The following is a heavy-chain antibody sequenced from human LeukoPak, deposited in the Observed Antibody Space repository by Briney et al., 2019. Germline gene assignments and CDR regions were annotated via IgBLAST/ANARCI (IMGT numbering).Heavy chain of an antibody. D-gene: IGHD6-13*01. V-gene: IGHV3-30*02. CDR1: GFTFCSYG. Sequence: GGSLRLSCAASGFTFCSYGMHWVRHAPGRGLEWVAFIRYDGSNKYYADSVKGRFTISRDNSKNTMYLQMDSLRAEETAVYYCGSLLAAAGPYYYMDVWGKGTTVTVSS. CDR2: IRYDGSNK. J-gene: IGHJ6*03. CDR3: GSLLAAAGPYYYMDV.